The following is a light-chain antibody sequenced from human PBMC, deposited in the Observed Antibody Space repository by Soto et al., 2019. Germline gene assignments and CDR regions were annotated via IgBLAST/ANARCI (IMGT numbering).Light chain of an antibody. Sequence: VSLEDPVMPHSPHGEGATLSYRASLSVSSSYLAWYQQKPGQSPRLLIYCASNRAPGVPDRFSGSGSGTDFTLTISSLQAEDVAVYYCQQYYSRPRTFGPGTKVDIK. CDR3: QQYYSRPRT. V-gene: IGKV3-20*01. CDR2: CAS. CDR1: LSVSSSY. J-gene: IGKJ3*01.